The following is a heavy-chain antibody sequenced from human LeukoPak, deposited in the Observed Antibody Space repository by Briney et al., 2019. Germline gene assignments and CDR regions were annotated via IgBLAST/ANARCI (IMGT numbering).Heavy chain of an antibody. CDR2: IDPSGGDS. CDR1: AYTFTIYL. J-gene: IGHJ5*02. Sequence: ASGKVSFKGSAYTFTIYLFHLVRQGPEQGHEWKGMIDPSGGDSVYAQQFRGRVTMTRDTSTSTLYMDLSSLRSEDTAIYYCARDLGLRGVTNWFDPWGQGTLVTVSS. CDR3: ARDLGLRGVTNWFDP. D-gene: IGHD3-10*01. V-gene: IGHV1-46*01.